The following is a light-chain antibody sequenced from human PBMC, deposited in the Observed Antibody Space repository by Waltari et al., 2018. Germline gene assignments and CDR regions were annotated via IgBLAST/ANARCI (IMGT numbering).Light chain of an antibody. CDR2: WAS. CDR3: QQYYSTLT. CDR1: QRVLYSSNKKNY. Sequence: DIVMTQSSASLAVVLVGRAAIICNSFQRVLYSSNKKNYLAWYQQKPGQPPKLLIYWASTRESGVPDRFSGSWSGTDFTLTISSLQAEDVAVYYCQQYYSTLTFGGGTKVEIK. V-gene: IGKV4-1*01. J-gene: IGKJ4*01.